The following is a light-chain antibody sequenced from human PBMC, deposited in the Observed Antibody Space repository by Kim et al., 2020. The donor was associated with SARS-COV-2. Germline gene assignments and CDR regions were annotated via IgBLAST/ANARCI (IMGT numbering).Light chain of an antibody. CDR2: GAS. V-gene: IGKV3-20*01. J-gene: IGKJ4*01. CDR3: QQYHSSLT. CDR1: QSVSSNY. Sequence: WCPGETATLSCRASQSVSSNYLAWYQQKPGQAPRLLIHGASSRATGIPDRFSGSASGTDFILTISRLEPEDFAVYYCQQYHSSLTFGGGTKVDIK.